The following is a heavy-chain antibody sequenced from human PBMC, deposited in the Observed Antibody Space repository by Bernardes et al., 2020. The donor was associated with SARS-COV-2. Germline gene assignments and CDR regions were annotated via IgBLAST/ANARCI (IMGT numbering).Heavy chain of an antibody. V-gene: IGHV3-30*01. J-gene: IGHJ6*02. CDR2: ISYDGSNK. Sequence: GGSLRLSCAASGFTFSSYAMHWVRQAPGKGLEWVAVISYDGSNKYYADSVKGRFTISRDNSKNTLYLQMNSLRAEDTAVYYCARVRDFGFYYYYGMDVWGQGTTVTVSS. CDR3: ARVRDFGFYYYYGMDV. D-gene: IGHD3-3*01. CDR1: GFTFSSYA.